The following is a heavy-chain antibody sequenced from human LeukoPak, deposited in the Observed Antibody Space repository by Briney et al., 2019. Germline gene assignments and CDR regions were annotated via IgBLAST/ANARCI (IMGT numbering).Heavy chain of an antibody. CDR2: IYYSGST. CDR1: GGSISSYY. J-gene: IGHJ6*01. V-gene: IGHV4-59*01. D-gene: IGHD6-19*01. Sequence: SETLSLTCTVSGGSISSYYWSWIRQPPGKGLEWIGYIYYSGSTNYNPSLKSRVTISVDTSKNQFSLKLSSVTAADTAVYYCARAYSSGWQGLYYYYYYGMDVWGQGTTVTVSS. CDR3: ARAYSSGWQGLYYYYYYGMDV.